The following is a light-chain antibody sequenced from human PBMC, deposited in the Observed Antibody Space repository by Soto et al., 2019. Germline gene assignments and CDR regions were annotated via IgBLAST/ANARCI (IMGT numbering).Light chain of an antibody. J-gene: IGKJ1*01. V-gene: IGKV1-39*01. CDR1: QNINTY. Sequence: DIQMTQSPSSLSASVGDRVTITCRASQNINTYLNWYQQKPGKAPKLLIYGASALRSGVPSRFSGSVSVIDFTLTISSLQPEDCATYYCQLSHSTPLMFGQGTKVEIK. CDR2: GAS. CDR3: QLSHSTPLM.